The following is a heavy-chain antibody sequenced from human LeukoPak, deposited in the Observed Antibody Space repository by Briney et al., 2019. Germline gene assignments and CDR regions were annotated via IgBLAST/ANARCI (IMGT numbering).Heavy chain of an antibody. Sequence: GGSLRLSCAASGFTFSSYGMNWLRQAPGKRLEWVSYISSSSDSIYYADSVKGRFTISRDNAENSLYLQMNSLRTEDTAVFYCAKPRDIDSWAFDVWGQGTMVTVSS. CDR1: GFTFSSYG. J-gene: IGHJ3*01. CDR3: AKPRDIDSWAFDV. V-gene: IGHV3-48*01. CDR2: ISSSSDSI. D-gene: IGHD2-15*01.